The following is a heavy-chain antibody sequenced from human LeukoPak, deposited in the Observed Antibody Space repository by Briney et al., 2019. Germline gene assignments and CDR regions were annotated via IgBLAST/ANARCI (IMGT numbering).Heavy chain of an antibody. J-gene: IGHJ4*02. CDR2: ISAYNGNT. CDR1: GGTFSSYA. Sequence: ASVNVSCKASGGTFSSYAIRWVRQAPGQGLEWLGWISAYNGNTNYAQKLQGRVTVSTDTSTSTAYMELRSLRSDDTAMYYSARARGYSGSGSYYYLDTWGQGALVTVSS. CDR3: ARARGYSGSGSYYYLDT. D-gene: IGHD3-10*01. V-gene: IGHV1-18*01.